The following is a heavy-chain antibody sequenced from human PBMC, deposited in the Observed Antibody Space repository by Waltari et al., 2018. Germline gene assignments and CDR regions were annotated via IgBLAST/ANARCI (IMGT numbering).Heavy chain of an antibody. J-gene: IGHJ3*01. CDR3: VRNLWEGSSYYATNDAYDV. Sequence: EVQLVESGGGLVQPGESLRLSFAASGFSVDTKNICWVRQGAGQGLAWVSVIHISGTRDYTCSVRGRFTISRDLSKNTVYLQMDNLRHEDTAVYFCVRNLWEGSSYYATNDAYDVWGLGTRVTVSS. CDR1: GFSVDTKN. V-gene: IGHV3-66*01. D-gene: IGHD3-22*01. CDR2: IHISGTR.